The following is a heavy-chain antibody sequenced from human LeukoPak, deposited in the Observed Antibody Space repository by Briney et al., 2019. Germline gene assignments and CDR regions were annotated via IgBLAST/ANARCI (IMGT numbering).Heavy chain of an antibody. D-gene: IGHD3-9*01. CDR3: SLDYDILTGYVFDY. J-gene: IGHJ4*02. V-gene: IGHV3-15*01. CDR1: GFTFSNAW. CDR2: IKSKTDGGTT. Sequence: GGSLRLSCAASGFTFSNAWMSWVRQAPGKGLEWVGRIKSKTDGGTTDYAARVKGRFTISRDDSKNTLYLQMNSLKTEDTAVYYCSLDYDILTGYVFDYWGQGTLVTVSS.